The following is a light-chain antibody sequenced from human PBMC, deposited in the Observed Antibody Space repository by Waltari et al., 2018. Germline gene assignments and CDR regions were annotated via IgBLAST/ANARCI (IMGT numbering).Light chain of an antibody. CDR2: DKN. J-gene: IGLJ2*01. V-gene: IGLV3-19*01. CDR1: SLRRYY. Sequence: SSELTQDPVVSVAMGQTVRITCQGDSLRRYYASWYQQRPGQAPILVMFDKNNRPPGVPDRFSVSSSDNSSSLTITGAQAEDEASYYCHARDATGVGGSFGGGTKLTVL. CDR3: HARDATGVGGS.